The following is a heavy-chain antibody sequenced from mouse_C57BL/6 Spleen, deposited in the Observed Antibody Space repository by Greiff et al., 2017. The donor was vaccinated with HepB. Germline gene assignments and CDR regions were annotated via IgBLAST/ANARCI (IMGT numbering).Heavy chain of an antibody. CDR2: IDPSDSYT. Sequence: QVQLQQPGAELVMPGASVKLSCKASGYTFTSYCMHWVKQRPGQGLEWIGEIDPSDSYTNYNQKFKGKSTLTVDKSPSTAYMQLSSLTSEDSAVYYCASYQGFAYWGQGTLVTVSA. CDR3: ASYQGFAY. V-gene: IGHV1-69*01. J-gene: IGHJ3*01. CDR1: GYTFTSYC.